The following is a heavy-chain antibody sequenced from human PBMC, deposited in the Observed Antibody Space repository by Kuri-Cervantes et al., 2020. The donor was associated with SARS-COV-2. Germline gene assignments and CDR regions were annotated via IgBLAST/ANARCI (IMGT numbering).Heavy chain of an antibody. J-gene: IGHJ3*02. CDR3: ARSTHFRRLVVISPGGDFGI. Sequence: ASVKVSCKASGYTFTGYYIHWVRQAPGQGLEWMGWINPNSDGTKYAQKFQGWVTMTRDTSISTVYMELSRLRSDDTAVYYCARSTHFRRLVVISPGGDFGIWGQGTMVTVSS. CDR1: GYTFTGYY. CDR2: INPNSDGT. D-gene: IGHD3-22*01. V-gene: IGHV1-2*04.